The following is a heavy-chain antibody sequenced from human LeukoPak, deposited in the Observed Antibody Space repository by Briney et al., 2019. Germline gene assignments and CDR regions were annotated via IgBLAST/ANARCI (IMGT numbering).Heavy chain of an antibody. J-gene: IGHJ4*02. CDR2: IYPGDSDV. CDR3: ARHGVIQLWSDFDY. Sequence: GESLKISCQTSGYSFTTYWIGWVRQMPGKGLEWMGIIYPGDSDVRYSPSFEGQVTISADKSISTAYLQWSSLKASDTAMYYCARHGVIQLWSDFDYWGQGTLVTVSS. D-gene: IGHD5-18*01. CDR1: GYSFTTYW. V-gene: IGHV5-51*01.